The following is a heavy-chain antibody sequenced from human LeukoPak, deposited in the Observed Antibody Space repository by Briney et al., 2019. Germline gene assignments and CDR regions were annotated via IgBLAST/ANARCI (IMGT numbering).Heavy chain of an antibody. V-gene: IGHV3-20*01. CDR1: GFTFDDYG. J-gene: IGHJ6*02. CDR3: ARGRITIFGVVSVDYYYYGMDV. D-gene: IGHD3-3*01. CDR2: INWNGGST. Sequence: GGSLRLSCAASGFTFDDYGMSWVRQAPGKGLEWVSGINWNGGSTGYADSVKGRFTISRDNAKNSLYLQMNSLRAEDTALYHCARGRITIFGVVSVDYYYYGMDVWGQGTTVTVSS.